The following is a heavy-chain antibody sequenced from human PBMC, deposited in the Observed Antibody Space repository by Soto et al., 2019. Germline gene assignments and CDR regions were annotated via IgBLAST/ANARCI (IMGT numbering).Heavy chain of an antibody. CDR2: IGGSGDST. CDR3: AKDSRGVNSVEHFQH. D-gene: IGHD2-21*01. J-gene: IGHJ1*01. V-gene: IGHV3-23*01. Sequence: EVQLLDSGGTLVQPGGSLRLSCAASGFTFSRYAMSWVRQAPGKGLEWVSAIGGSGDSTHYADSVKGRFAISRDNSKNMVYLQMNSLRAEDTAVYYCAKDSRGVNSVEHFQHWGQGTLVTVSS. CDR1: GFTFSRYA.